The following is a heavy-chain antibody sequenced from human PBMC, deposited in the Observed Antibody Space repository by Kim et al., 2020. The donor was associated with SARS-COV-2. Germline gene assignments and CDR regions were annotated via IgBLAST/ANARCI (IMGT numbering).Heavy chain of an antibody. Sequence: GGSLRLSCAASGFTFSSYWMSWVRQAPGKGLEWVANIKQDGSEKYYVDSVKGRFTISRDNAKNSLYLQMNSLRAEDTAVYYCARDPGMITFGGVIVPYFDYWGQGTLVTVSS. CDR1: GFTFSSYW. CDR3: ARDPGMITFGGVIVPYFDY. V-gene: IGHV3-7*01. D-gene: IGHD3-16*02. J-gene: IGHJ4*02. CDR2: IKQDGSEK.